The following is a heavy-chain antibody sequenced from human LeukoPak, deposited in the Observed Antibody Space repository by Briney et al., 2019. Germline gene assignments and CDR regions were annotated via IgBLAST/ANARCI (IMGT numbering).Heavy chain of an antibody. CDR2: ISAYNGNT. CDR3: ARADYYSAMDV. Sequence: SVNVSCKAEVYTFTSQSTRWARQPPGQGLEEMGWISAYNGNTNYAQKFLGRVTMTTDTATSTAYMELRSLRSDDTAVYYCARADYYSAMDVWGQGHSVTVSS. J-gene: IGHJ6*02. V-gene: IGHV1-18*01. CDR1: VYTFTSQS.